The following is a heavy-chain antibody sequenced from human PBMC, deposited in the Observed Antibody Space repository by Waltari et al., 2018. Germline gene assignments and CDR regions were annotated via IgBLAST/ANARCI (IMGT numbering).Heavy chain of an antibody. CDR1: GFTFSSYA. V-gene: IGHV3-30*04. J-gene: IGHJ4*02. Sequence: QVQLVESGGGVVQPGRSLRLSCAASGFTFSSYAMPWVRQAPGKGLEWVAVISYDGSNKYYADSVKGRFTISRDNSKNTLYLQMNSLRAEDTAVYYCARGGGYGDYGSFDYWGQGTLVTVSS. D-gene: IGHD4-17*01. CDR2: ISYDGSNK. CDR3: ARGGGYGDYGSFDY.